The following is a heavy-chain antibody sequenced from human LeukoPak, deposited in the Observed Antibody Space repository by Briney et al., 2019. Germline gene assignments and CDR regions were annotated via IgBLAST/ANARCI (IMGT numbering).Heavy chain of an antibody. Sequence: GGSLRLSCAASGFTFSSNYMSWVRQAPGKGLEWVSVIYSGGSTYYADSVKGRFTISRDNSKNTLYLQMNSLRAEDTAVYYCARDEIAVAGFDYWGQGPLVTVSS. CDR3: ARDEIAVAGFDY. CDR2: IYSGGST. J-gene: IGHJ4*02. CDR1: GFTFSSNY. D-gene: IGHD6-19*01. V-gene: IGHV3-66*01.